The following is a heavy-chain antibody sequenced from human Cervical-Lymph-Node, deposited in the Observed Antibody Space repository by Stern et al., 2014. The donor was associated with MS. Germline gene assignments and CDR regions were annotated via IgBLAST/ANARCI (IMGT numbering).Heavy chain of an antibody. CDR1: GYTFTSYY. D-gene: IGHD2-21*01. V-gene: IGHV1-46*01. Sequence: VQLVESGAEVKKPGASVKVSCTASGYTFTSYYMHWVRQAPGQGLEWMGIINPSGGSTSYAQKFQVRVTMTRDTSTSTVYMELSSLRSEDTAVYYGARGHIARSYYYYYGMDVWGQGTTVTVSS. CDR3: ARGHIARSYYYYYGMDV. J-gene: IGHJ6*02. CDR2: INPSGGST.